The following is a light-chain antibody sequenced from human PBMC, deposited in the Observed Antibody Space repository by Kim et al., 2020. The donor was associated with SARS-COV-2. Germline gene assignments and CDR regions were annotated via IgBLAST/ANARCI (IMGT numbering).Light chain of an antibody. J-gene: IGLJ1*01. CDR3: QSFDSRVDSYV. V-gene: IGLV1-40*01. CDR1: SSDIGADNV. Sequence: QSVLTQPPSVSGAPGQRVTISCTGSSSDIGADNVVNWYQQFPGTAPKLLIYRSADRPSGVPDRFSGSRSGTSASLAITGLQAADEAIYYCQSFDSRVDSYVFGAGTKVTVL. CDR2: RSA.